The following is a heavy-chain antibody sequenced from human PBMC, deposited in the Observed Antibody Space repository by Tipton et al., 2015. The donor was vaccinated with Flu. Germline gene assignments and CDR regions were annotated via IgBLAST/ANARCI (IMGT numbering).Heavy chain of an antibody. J-gene: IGHJ4*02. D-gene: IGHD3-22*01. V-gene: IGHV4-59*01. Sequence: TLSLTCTVSGGSISSYYWSWIRQPPGKGLEWIGYIYYSRSTNYKPSLKSRVTISVDTSKNQFSLKLSSVTAADTAVYYCARDRVDSSGFIDYWGQGTLVTVSS. CDR1: GGSISSYY. CDR2: IYYSRST. CDR3: ARDRVDSSGFIDY.